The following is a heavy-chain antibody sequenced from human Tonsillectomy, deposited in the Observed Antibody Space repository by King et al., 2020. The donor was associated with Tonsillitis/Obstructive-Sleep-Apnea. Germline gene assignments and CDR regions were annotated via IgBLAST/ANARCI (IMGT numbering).Heavy chain of an antibody. J-gene: IGHJ3*02. CDR1: GVTFSSYD. D-gene: IGHD6-13*01. V-gene: IGHV3-13*04. Sequence: DVQLVESGGGLVQPGGSLRLSCAASGVTFSSYDMHWVRQATGKGLEGVSAIGTAGETFYPGSVKGLLTISRENAKNSLNLQMKGLGAGDMAVYYCASAQRSQLLSEYSSSWPDAFDIWGQGTMVTVSS. CDR2: IGTAGET. CDR3: ASAQRSQLLSEYSSSWPDAFDI.